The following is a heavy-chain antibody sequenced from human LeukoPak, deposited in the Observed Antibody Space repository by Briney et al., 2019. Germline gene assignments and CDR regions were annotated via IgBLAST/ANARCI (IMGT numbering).Heavy chain of an antibody. J-gene: IGHJ4*02. D-gene: IGHD6-13*01. Sequence: GSLRLSCAASGFTFYSHTMSWVRQAPGKGLEWIGSTYYSGRTYYNPSLKSRVTMSVDTSKNQFSLRLSSVNAADTAVYYCARDILATSIAAPYYWGQGTLVTVSS. CDR1: GFTFYSHTM. CDR2: TYYSGRT. V-gene: IGHV4-4*02. CDR3: ARDILATSIAAPYY.